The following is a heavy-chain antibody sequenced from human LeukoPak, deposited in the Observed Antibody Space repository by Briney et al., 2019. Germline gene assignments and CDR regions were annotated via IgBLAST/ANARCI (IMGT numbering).Heavy chain of an antibody. Sequence: GGSLRLSCAASGFTFSNAWMSWVRQAPGKGLEWVAFISYDGNEEYYTDSVKGRFTVSRDNSKNTLYLQMNSLRAEDTAVYYCANLVGVLREDVWGKGTTVTISS. CDR1: GFTFSNAW. CDR2: ISYDGNEE. CDR3: ANLVGVLREDV. J-gene: IGHJ6*04. V-gene: IGHV3-30*18. D-gene: IGHD3-3*01.